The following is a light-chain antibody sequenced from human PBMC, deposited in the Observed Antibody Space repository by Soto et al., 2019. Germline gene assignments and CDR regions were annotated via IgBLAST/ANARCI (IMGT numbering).Light chain of an antibody. CDR1: QSVSSIY. V-gene: IGKV3-11*01. CDR2: DAS. Sequence: EIVLTQSPGTLSLSPGERATLSCRAIQSVSSIYLAWYQQKPGQAPRLLIYDASNRVTGIPARFSGSGSGTDFTLTISSLEPEDFAVYYCQQRSNWPSITFGQGTRLEIK. J-gene: IGKJ5*01. CDR3: QQRSNWPSIT.